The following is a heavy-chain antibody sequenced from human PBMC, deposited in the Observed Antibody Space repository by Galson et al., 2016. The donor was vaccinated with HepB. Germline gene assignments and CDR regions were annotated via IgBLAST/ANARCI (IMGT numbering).Heavy chain of an antibody. CDR2: ISAGGGHT. J-gene: IGHJ4*02. D-gene: IGHD2-15*01. CDR1: AFTFDNYA. Sequence: SLRLSCAASAFTFDNYAMSWVRQAPGKGLEWVSTISAGGGHTYYADSVTGRFTISRDNSKSTLYLQMNSLRAEDTAMYYCAKAAGSCSGNICYSVDYWGQGTLVTVSS. V-gene: IGHV3-23*01. CDR3: AKAAGSCSGNICYSVDY.